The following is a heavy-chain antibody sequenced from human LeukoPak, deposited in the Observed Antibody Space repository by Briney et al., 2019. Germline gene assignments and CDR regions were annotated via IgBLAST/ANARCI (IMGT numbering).Heavy chain of an antibody. CDR3: AKDRIRTEWPRFDY. V-gene: IGHV3-23*01. D-gene: IGHD5-12*01. CDR1: GFTFSFYA. Sequence: GESLRLSCAASGFTFSFYAMSWVRQAPGKGLEWVSAISGSDGSTYYADSVKGRFTISRDNSKNTLYLQMNSLRAEDTAVYYCAKDRIRTEWPRFDYWGQGTLVTVSS. J-gene: IGHJ4*02. CDR2: ISGSDGST.